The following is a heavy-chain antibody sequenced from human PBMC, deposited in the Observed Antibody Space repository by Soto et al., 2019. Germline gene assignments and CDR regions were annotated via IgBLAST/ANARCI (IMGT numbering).Heavy chain of an antibody. D-gene: IGHD2-2*03. Sequence: QVQLVESGGGVVQPGRSLRLSCAASGFTFSSYGMNWVRQAPGKGLEWVALISYEGITKYYADSVKGRFTISRDNSKNTQYLQMNSLRPEDTAVYYCAKGLDIVLVPGATGPYYYYGVDVWGQWTTVTVSS. CDR3: AKGLDIVLVPGATGPYYYYGVDV. CDR1: GFTFSSYG. J-gene: IGHJ6*02. CDR2: ISYEGITK. V-gene: IGHV3-30*18.